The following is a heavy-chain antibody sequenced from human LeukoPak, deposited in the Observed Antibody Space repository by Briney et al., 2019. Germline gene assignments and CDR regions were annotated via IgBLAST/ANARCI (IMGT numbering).Heavy chain of an antibody. CDR1: GYSENFYG. J-gene: IGHJ3*02. V-gene: IGHV1-18*01. Sequence: GASVKVSCKTPGYSENFYGITWVRQVAGQGLEWMGWISAQHGQTEYAPNSQDRVTMTTDTYTNTAYMELRSLRSDDTAVYYCARQITMIVVVINDPFDIWGQGTMVTVSS. D-gene: IGHD3-22*01. CDR2: ISAQHGQT. CDR3: ARQITMIVVVINDPFDI.